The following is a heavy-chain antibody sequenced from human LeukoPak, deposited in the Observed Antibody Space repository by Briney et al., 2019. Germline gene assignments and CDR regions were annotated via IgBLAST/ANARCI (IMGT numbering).Heavy chain of an antibody. J-gene: IGHJ6*02. D-gene: IGHD3-10*01. CDR3: AKVGLTMVRGVIGGMDV. V-gene: IGHV3-53*01. Sequence: PGGSLRLSCAASGFTVSSNYMSWVRQAPGKGLEWVSVIYSGGSTYYADSVKGRFTISRDNSKNTLYLQMNSLRAEDTAVYHCAKVGLTMVRGVIGGMDVWGQGTTVTVSS. CDR2: IYSGGST. CDR1: GFTVSSNY.